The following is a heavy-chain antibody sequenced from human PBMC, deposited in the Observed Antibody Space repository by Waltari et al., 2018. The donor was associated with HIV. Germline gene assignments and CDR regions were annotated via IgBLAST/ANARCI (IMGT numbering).Heavy chain of an antibody. D-gene: IGHD6-19*01. CDR3: VRDSSGYYGHFDY. CDR1: GFTFSNYT. Sequence: EVQLVESGGGLVQPGGSLRLSCAASGFTFSNYTMHWVRQAPGKGLEYLSAITSDGDTTYYVNSVKGRFTISRGNSKNTLYLQMGSLRAEDMAVFYCVRDSSGYYGHFDYWGQGTLVTVSS. J-gene: IGHJ4*02. V-gene: IGHV3-64*01. CDR2: ITSDGDTT.